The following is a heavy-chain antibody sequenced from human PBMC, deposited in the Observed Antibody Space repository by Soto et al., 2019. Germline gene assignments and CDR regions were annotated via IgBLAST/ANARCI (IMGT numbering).Heavy chain of an antibody. J-gene: IGHJ4*02. Sequence: PGESLKISCKGSEYNFAGYWIGWVRQMPGEGLEWMGIIFPTNSDTRYSPSFQGQVTLSADKSISTAYLQWSSLKTSDTATYYCARLGGQQLLRYYFDYWGQGTQVTVSS. V-gene: IGHV5-51*01. D-gene: IGHD6-13*01. CDR1: EYNFAGYW. CDR2: IFPTNSDT. CDR3: ARLGGQQLLRYYFDY.